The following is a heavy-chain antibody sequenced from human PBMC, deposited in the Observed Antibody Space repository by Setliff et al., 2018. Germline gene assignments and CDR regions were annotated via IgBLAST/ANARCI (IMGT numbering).Heavy chain of an antibody. D-gene: IGHD3-22*01. CDR2: VSGSGMTR. J-gene: IGHJ4*02. V-gene: IGHV3-23*01. CDR1: GFTFRKHA. CDR3: ARADSDSYYPYYFDF. Sequence: GGSLRLSCTASGFTFRKHALAWVRQAPGKGLQWVSSVSGSGMTRDYTDSVKGRFTVSRDSSQNKIHLQMDSLRAEDTGKYFWARADSDSYYPYYFDFWGQGVLVTVSS.